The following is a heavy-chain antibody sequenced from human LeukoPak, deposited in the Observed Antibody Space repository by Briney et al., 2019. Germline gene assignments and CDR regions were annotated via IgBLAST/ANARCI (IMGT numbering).Heavy chain of an antibody. CDR3: ARDYYDSSGYSPFDY. CDR2: INPNSGGT. CDR1: GYTFTGYY. J-gene: IGHJ4*02. D-gene: IGHD3-22*01. V-gene: IGHV1-2*02. Sequence: ASVKVSCRASGYTFTGYYMHWVRQAPGQGLEWMGWINPNSGGTNYAQKFQGRVTMTRDTSISTAYMELSRLRSDDTAVYYCARDYYDSSGYSPFDYWGQGNLVTVSS.